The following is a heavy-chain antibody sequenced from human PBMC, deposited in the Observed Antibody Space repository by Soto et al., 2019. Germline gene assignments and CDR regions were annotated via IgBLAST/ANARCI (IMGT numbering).Heavy chain of an antibody. CDR2: INHSGST. V-gene: IGHV4-34*01. CDR1: GGSFSGYY. CDR3: ARIGGYCSGGSCYSYYYGMDV. D-gene: IGHD2-15*01. J-gene: IGHJ6*02. Sequence: QVQLQQWGAGLLKPSETLSLTCAVYGGSFSGYYWSWIRQPPGKGLGWIGEINHSGSTNYNPSLKSRVTISVDTSKNQFSLKLSSVTAADTAVYYCARIGGYCSGGSCYSYYYGMDVWGQGTTVTVSS.